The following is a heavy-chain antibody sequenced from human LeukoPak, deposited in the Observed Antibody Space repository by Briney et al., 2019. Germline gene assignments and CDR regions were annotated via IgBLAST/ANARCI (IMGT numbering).Heavy chain of an antibody. Sequence: PGASVKVSCKASGYTFTDNYMHWVRQAPGQGLEWMGCINPNTGGTIYAQKFQGRVTMTRETPISTAYMVLSRLRSDDTALYYCARSQGGVRGVYDYWGQGTLVTVSS. J-gene: IGHJ4*02. D-gene: IGHD3-10*01. CDR2: INPNTGGT. V-gene: IGHV1-2*02. CDR3: ARSQGGVRGVYDY. CDR1: GYTFTDNY.